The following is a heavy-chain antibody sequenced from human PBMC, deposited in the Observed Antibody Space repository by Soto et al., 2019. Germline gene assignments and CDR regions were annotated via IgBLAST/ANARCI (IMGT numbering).Heavy chain of an antibody. CDR1: GYTFTSYG. CDR3: ARDLGDIREYFTTPYYFDY. J-gene: IGHJ4*02. D-gene: IGHD2-15*01. Sequence: ASVKVSCKASGYTFTSYGISWVRQAPGQGLEWMGWISAYNGNTNYAQKLQGRVTMTTDTSTSTAYMELRSLRSDDTAVYYCARDLGDIREYFTTPYYFDYWGQGTLVTVSS. V-gene: IGHV1-18*01. CDR2: ISAYNGNT.